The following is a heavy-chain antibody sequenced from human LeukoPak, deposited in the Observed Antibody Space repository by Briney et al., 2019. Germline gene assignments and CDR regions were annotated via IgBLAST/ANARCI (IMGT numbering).Heavy chain of an antibody. D-gene: IGHD3-10*01. CDR3: ARGPGYYGSGTYAFDI. Sequence: GGSLRLSCAASGFTVSSNYMSWVRQAPGKGLEWVSVIYSSGSTYYADSVKGRFTISRDTSKNTLYLQINSLRAEDTAVYYCARGPGYYGSGTYAFDIWGQGTMVTVSS. CDR1: GFTVSSNY. J-gene: IGHJ3*02. V-gene: IGHV3-66*02. CDR2: IYSSGST.